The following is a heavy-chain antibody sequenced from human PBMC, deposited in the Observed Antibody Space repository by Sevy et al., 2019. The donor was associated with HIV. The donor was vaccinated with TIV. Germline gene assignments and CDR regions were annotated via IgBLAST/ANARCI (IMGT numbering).Heavy chain of an antibody. CDR1: GYTFAAYY. CDR3: ARGKREEWLLYLDN. D-gene: IGHD3-3*01. CDR2: IYPDGGDT. V-gene: IGHV1-2*02. Sequence: ASVKVSCKTSGYTFAAYYIHWVRQAPGQRLEWLGWIYPDGGDTTCAQKFQGRVTVTMITSINTVYMELSRLRSDDTAVYYCARGKREEWLLYLDNWGQGTLVTVSS. J-gene: IGHJ4*02.